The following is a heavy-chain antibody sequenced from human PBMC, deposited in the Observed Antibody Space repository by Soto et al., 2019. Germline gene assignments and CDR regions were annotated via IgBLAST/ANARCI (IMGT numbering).Heavy chain of an antibody. Sequence: GASVKVSCKASGGTFSSYAISWVRQAPGQGLEWMGGIIPIFGTANYAQKFQGRVTITADESTSTAYMELSSLRSEDTAVYYCARERYGILVDPEWQDWGQGTLVTVSS. CDR1: GGTFSSYA. CDR3: ARERYGILVDPEWQD. D-gene: IGHD3-22*01. J-gene: IGHJ4*02. CDR2: IIPIFGTA. V-gene: IGHV1-69*13.